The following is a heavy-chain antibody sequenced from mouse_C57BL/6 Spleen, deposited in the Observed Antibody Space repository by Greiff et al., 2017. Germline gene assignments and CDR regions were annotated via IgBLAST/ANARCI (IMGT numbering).Heavy chain of an antibody. CDR2: IDPSDSYT. CDR1: GYTFTDYC. D-gene: IGHD2-3*01. CDR3: ARRADGDTVDY. V-gene: IGHV1-59*01. Sequence: QVQLQQPGAELVRPGTSVKLSCKASGYTFTDYCMHWVKQRPGQGLEWIGEIDPSDSYTNYNQKFKGKATLTVDTSSSTAYMQLSSLTSEDSAVCYCARRADGDTVDYWGQGTSVTVSS. J-gene: IGHJ4*01.